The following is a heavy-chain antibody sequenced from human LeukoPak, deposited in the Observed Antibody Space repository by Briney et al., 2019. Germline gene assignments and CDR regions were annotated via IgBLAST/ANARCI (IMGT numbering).Heavy chain of an antibody. J-gene: IGHJ4*02. Sequence: GSLRLSCTVSGFTVSDNSMSWVRQAPGKGLEWVANIKEDGSEKYYADSVKGRFTISRDNSKNTLYLEMNSLRAEDTAVYYCAKDIGSYYDYWGQGILVTASS. V-gene: IGHV3-7*01. CDR2: IKEDGSEK. CDR3: AKDIGSYYDY. D-gene: IGHD3-10*01. CDR1: GFTVSDNS.